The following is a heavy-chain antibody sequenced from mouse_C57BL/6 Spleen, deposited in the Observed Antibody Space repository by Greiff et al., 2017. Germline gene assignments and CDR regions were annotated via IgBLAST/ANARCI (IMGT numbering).Heavy chain of an antibody. CDR1: GYTFTSYW. CDR3: ARPSYYGSSFSYWYFDV. J-gene: IGHJ1*03. Sequence: QVQLKQPGAELVKPGASVKMSCKASGYTFTSYWITWVKQRPGQGLEWIGDIYPGSGSTNYNEKFKSKATLTVDTSSSTAYMQLSSLTSEDSAVYYCARPSYYGSSFSYWYFDVWGTGTTVTVSS. CDR2: IYPGSGST. V-gene: IGHV1-55*01. D-gene: IGHD1-1*01.